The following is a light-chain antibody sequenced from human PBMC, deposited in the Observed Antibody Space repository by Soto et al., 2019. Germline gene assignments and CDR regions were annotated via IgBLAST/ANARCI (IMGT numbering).Light chain of an antibody. V-gene: IGKV3-20*01. CDR2: GAS. CDR1: QSVSSSY. Sequence: EIVLTQSPGTLSLSPGERATLSCRASQSVSSSYLAWYQQKPGQAPRLLIYGASSRATGIPDRVSGSVSGTDFTLTISRLEPEDFAVYYCQQYGSSPRFTFGPGTKVDIK. CDR3: QQYGSSPRFT. J-gene: IGKJ3*01.